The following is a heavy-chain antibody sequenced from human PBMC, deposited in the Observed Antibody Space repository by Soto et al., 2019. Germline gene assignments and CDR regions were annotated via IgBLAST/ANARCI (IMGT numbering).Heavy chain of an antibody. V-gene: IGHV4-59*01. Sequence: SETLSLTCTVSGGSISSYYWSWIRQPPGKGLEWIGYIYYSGSTNYNPSLKGRVTISVDTSKNQFSLKLSSVTAADTAVYYCARAPTIYSSSWYGFPFDPWGQGTLVTVSS. D-gene: IGHD6-13*01. CDR3: ARAPTIYSSSWYGFPFDP. J-gene: IGHJ5*02. CDR1: GGSISSYY. CDR2: IYYSGST.